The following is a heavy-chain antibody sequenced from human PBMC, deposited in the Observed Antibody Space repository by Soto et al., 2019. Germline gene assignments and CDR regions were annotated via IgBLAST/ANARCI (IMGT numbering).Heavy chain of an antibody. CDR3: AKDTPLRF. CDR1: GFTFDDYA. D-gene: IGHD4-17*01. V-gene: IGHV3-9*01. Sequence: PGGSLRLSCAASGFTFDDYAMHWVRQAPGKGLEWVSGISWNSGSIGYADSVKGRFTISRDNAKNSLYLQMNSLRAEDTALYYCAKDTPLRFWGQGTLVTVSS. CDR2: ISWNSGSI. J-gene: IGHJ4*02.